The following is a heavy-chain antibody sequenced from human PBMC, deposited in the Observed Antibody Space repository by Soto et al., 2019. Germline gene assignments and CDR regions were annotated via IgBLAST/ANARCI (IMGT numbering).Heavy chain of an antibody. J-gene: IGHJ2*01. CDR1: RGSISSCY. Sequence: PSETLSFTCTVSRGSISSCYRSWNRQPPGNRLKWIWYKYYSVTTNYNPSLKSRVTISVDTSKTQFPLKTSSVTAADTAVYYCATFGAQASGDYYDKPSDYWYFDLWGRGTLVTVSS. V-gene: IGHV4-59*01. CDR3: ATFGAQASGDYYDKPSDYWYFDL. CDR2: KYYSVTT. D-gene: IGHD3-16*01.